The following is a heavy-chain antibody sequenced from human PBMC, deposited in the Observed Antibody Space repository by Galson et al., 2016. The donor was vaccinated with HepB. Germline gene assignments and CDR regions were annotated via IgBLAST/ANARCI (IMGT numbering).Heavy chain of an antibody. D-gene: IGHD3-16*01. Sequence: SLRLSCAASGFTVSSNYLSSVRKAPGKGLEWVSIVYSAGSTYYSDSVRGRFTLSRANSNNIVYLQMNRLRAEDTAVYFCAKNKATARVWGHYYYYMDVLGKGTTVTVSS. V-gene: IGHV3-53*01. CDR2: VYSAGST. J-gene: IGHJ6*03. CDR1: GFTVSSNY. CDR3: AKNKATARVWGHYYYYMDV.